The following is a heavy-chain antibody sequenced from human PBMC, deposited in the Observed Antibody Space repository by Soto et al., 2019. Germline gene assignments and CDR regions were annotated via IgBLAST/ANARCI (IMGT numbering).Heavy chain of an antibody. J-gene: IGHJ4*02. CDR2: ISGSGGST. D-gene: IGHD5-18*01. CDR3: ARDRDTAMVTLIDY. CDR1: GFTSGSYL. V-gene: IGHV3-23*01. Sequence: GGSLRLSCAASGFTSGSYLMAWVRQAPGKGLEWVSAISGSGGSTYYADSVKGRFTISRDNSKNTLYLQMNSLRAEDAAVYYCARDRDTAMVTLIDYWGQGTLVTVSS.